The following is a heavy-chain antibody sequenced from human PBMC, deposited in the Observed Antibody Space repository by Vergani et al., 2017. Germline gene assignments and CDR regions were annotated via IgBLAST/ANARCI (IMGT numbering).Heavy chain of an antibody. D-gene: IGHD3-10*01. V-gene: IGHV3-7*03. Sequence: EVQLVESGGGLVKPGGSLRLSCAASGFTFNNAWMSWVRQAPGKGLEWVANIKQDGSEKYYVDSVKGRFTISRDNAKNSLYLQMNSLRAEDTAVYYCARDFGDYWGQGTLVTVSS. J-gene: IGHJ4*02. CDR3: ARDFGDY. CDR2: IKQDGSEK. CDR1: GFTFNNAW.